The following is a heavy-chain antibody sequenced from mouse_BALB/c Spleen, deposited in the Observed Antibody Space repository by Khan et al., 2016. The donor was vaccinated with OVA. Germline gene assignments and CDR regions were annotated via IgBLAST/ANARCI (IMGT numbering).Heavy chain of an antibody. CDR2: ISTYYGDA. J-gene: IGHJ3*01. D-gene: IGHD1-3*01. Sequence: QVQLQQSGAELVRPGVSVKISCKGSGYTFTDFAMHWVKQSHAKSLEWIGVISTYYGDANYNQKFKGKATVTVDKSSSTAYMELARLTSEDSAIYYCARGSGNSRFAYWGQGTLVTVS. CDR3: ARGSGNSRFAY. V-gene: IGHV1S137*01. CDR1: GYTFTDFA.